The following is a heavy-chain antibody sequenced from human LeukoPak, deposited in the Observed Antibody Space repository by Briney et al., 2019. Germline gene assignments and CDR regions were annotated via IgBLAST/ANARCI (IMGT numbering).Heavy chain of an antibody. J-gene: IGHJ2*01. CDR3: AREALAFNSGHL. Sequence: SETLSLTCTVSGGSISSGGYYWSWIRQHPGEGLEWIGYIYYSGSTYYNPSLKSRVTISVDTSKNQFSLKLSSVTAADTAVYYCAREALAFNSGHLWGRGTLVTVSS. CDR2: IYYSGST. D-gene: IGHD4-23*01. CDR1: GGSISSGGYY. V-gene: IGHV4-31*03.